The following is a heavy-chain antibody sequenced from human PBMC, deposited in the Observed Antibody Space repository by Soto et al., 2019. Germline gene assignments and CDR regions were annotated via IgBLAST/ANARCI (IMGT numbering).Heavy chain of an antibody. D-gene: IGHD5-18*01. V-gene: IGHV1-3*01. CDR3: ARDAPVCTAMVSDY. CDR2: INAGHGNT. Sequence: ASVKVSCKASGYTFTTYALHWVRQAPGQRLEWMGWINAGHGNTMYSQKFEGRVTLTRDTSASTAYMELTSLRSEDTAVYYCARDAPVCTAMVSDYWGQGTLVTVSS. J-gene: IGHJ4*02. CDR1: GYTFTTYA.